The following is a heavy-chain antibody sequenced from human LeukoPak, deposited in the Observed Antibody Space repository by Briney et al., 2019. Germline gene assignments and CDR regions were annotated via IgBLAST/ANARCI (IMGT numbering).Heavy chain of an antibody. V-gene: IGHV3-23*01. Sequence: GGSLRLSCAASGFTFSSYAMSWVRQAPGKGLEWVSAISGSGGSTYYADSVKGRFTISRDNAKNSLYLQMDSLRAEDTAVYYCASIWSGSLDYWGQGTLDTVSS. CDR1: GFTFSSYA. CDR3: ASIWSGSLDY. D-gene: IGHD3-3*01. J-gene: IGHJ4*02. CDR2: ISGSGGST.